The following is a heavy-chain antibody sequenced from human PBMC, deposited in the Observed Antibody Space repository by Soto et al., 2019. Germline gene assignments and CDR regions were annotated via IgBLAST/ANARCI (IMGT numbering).Heavy chain of an antibody. D-gene: IGHD3-22*01. Sequence: VQLVESGGGVVQPGRSLRLSCAGSGFTFSSYAMHWVRQAPGKGLEWVALISYEGGSKYYADSVKGRFTISRDNSKNTLYLQMSSLRAEDTAVYFCARAIVLVTHFDYWGQGTLVTVSS. CDR1: GFTFSSYA. J-gene: IGHJ4*02. CDR3: ARAIVLVTHFDY. CDR2: ISYEGGSK. V-gene: IGHV3-30-3*01.